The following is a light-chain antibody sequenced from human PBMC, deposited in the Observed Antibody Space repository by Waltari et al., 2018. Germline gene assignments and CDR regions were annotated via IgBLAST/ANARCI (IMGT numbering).Light chain of an antibody. J-gene: IGLJ3*02. Sequence: QSVLAQPPSASGTPGQRVTIFCSGSSSNIGSNNVNWYQQFPGTAPKLLIYRSDQRPSGVPDRFSGSNSGTSASLAISGLQSEDEADYYCATRDDSLNAWVFGGGTKLTVL. CDR1: SSNIGSNN. CDR2: RSD. V-gene: IGLV1-44*01. CDR3: ATRDDSLNAWV.